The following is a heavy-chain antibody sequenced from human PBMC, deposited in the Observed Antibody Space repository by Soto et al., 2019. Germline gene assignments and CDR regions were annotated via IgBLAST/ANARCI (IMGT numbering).Heavy chain of an antibody. CDR2: IYYSGST. CDR1: GGSISSSSYY. V-gene: IGHV4-39*01. CDR3: ASARFLEWLVPFDY. D-gene: IGHD3-3*01. J-gene: IGHJ4*02. Sequence: SETLSLTCTVSGGSISSSSYYWGWIRQPPGKGLEWIGSIYYSGSTYYNPSLKSRVTISVDTSKNQFSLKLSSVTAADTAVYYCASARFLEWLVPFDYWGQGTLVTVSS.